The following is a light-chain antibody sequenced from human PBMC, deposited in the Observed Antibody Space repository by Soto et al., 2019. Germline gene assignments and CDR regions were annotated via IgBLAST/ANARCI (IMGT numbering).Light chain of an antibody. CDR3: QQYKSFWN. Sequence: DIQMTQSPSILSASVGDRVTITCRSSQTITNWLAWYQQKPGKAPRLLIYDASSLESWVPSRFSGSGSGTEFTLTISSLQSEDFATYYCQQYKSFWNFGQGTKVDIK. CDR2: DAS. V-gene: IGKV1-5*01. CDR1: QTITNW. J-gene: IGKJ1*01.